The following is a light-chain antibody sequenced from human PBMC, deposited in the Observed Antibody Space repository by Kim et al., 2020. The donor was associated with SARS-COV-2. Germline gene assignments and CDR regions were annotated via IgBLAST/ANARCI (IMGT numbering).Light chain of an antibody. J-gene: IGLJ3*02. CDR2: RDS. Sequence: SYELTQPLSVSVALGQTARITCGGKNIGSKNVHWYQQKPGQAPVLVIYRDSNRPSGIPERFSGSNSGNTATLSISRAQAGDEADYYCQVWDSSTFWVFGGGTQLTV. V-gene: IGLV3-9*01. CDR3: QVWDSSTFWV. CDR1: NIGSKN.